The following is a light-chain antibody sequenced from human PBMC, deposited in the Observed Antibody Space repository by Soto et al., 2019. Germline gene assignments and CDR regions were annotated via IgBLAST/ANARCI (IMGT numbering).Light chain of an antibody. V-gene: IGKV1-9*01. CDR1: QDISSY. CDR2: AAS. J-gene: IGKJ4*01. Sequence: IQLTQSPSSLSASIGDRVTITCRASQDISSYLAWYRQKAGKAPELLIEAASTLQSGVPSRFSGSGSGTDFDLTISSLQPEDFATYYCQQLKRYPLSFGGGTKVEIK. CDR3: QQLKRYPLS.